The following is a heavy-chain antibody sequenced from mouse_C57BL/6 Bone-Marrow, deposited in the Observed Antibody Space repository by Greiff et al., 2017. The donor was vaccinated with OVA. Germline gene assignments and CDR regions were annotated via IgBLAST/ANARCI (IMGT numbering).Heavy chain of an antibody. V-gene: IGHV1-53*01. Sequence: QVQLQQPGTELVKPGASVKLSCKASGYTFTSYWMHWVKQRPGQGLEWIGNINPSNGGTNYNEKFKSKATLTVDKSSSTAYMQLSSLTSEDSAVYYCERLGWYWDVWYYDVGGRGTAVTVTA. D-gene: IGHD4-1*01. CDR1: GYTFTSYW. CDR3: ERLGWYWDVWYYDV. CDR2: INPSNGGT. J-gene: IGHJ1*03.